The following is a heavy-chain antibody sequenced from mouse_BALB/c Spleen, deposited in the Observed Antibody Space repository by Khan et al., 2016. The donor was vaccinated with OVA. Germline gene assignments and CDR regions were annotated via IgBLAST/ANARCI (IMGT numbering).Heavy chain of an antibody. CDR1: GYSITSDYA. V-gene: IGHV3-2*02. J-gene: IGHJ2*01. CDR3: ARVDGGDFDY. CDR2: ISYSGNT. Sequence: VQLKQSGPGLVKPSQSLSLTCTVTGYSITSDYAWNWIRQFPGNKLEWMGFISYSGNTNYNPSLKSRTSITRDTSQNQFFLQLNSVTTEDTATYYCARVDGGDFDYWGQGTTLTVSS. D-gene: IGHD2-3*01.